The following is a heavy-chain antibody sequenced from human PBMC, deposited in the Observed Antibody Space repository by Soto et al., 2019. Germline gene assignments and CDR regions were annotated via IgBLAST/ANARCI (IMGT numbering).Heavy chain of an antibody. J-gene: IGHJ5*02. CDR3: ARHPEVVRGVISESWFDP. CDR1: GGSISSSSYY. D-gene: IGHD3-10*01. CDR2: IYYSGST. Sequence: SETLSLTCTVSGGSISSSSYYWGWIRQPPGKGLEWIGSIYYSGSTYYNPSLKSRVTISVDTSKNQFSLKLSSVTAADTAVYYCARHPEVVRGVISESWFDPWGQGTLVTVSS. V-gene: IGHV4-39*01.